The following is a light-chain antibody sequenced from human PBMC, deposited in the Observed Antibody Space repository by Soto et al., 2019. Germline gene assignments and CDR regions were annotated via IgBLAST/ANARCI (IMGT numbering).Light chain of an antibody. J-gene: IGKJ1*01. Sequence: SPANRSTSPGKSATLSCRFSQSVRSFFAWYQQKPGQAPRLLIYDASNRATGIPARFSGSGSGTEFTLTISSLQSEDFAVYYCQQYGDWPPETFGQGTKVDIK. CDR1: QSVRSF. CDR2: DAS. CDR3: QQYGDWPPET. V-gene: IGKV3D-15*01.